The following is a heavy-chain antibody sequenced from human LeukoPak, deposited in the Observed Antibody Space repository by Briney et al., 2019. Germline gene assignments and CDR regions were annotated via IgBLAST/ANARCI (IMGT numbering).Heavy chain of an antibody. CDR2: IGTAGDT. CDR3: ARGISGSYSERDYFDY. J-gene: IGHJ4*02. Sequence: PGGSLRLSCAASGFTFSSYDMYWVRQGTEKGLEWVSAIGTAGDTYYPGSVKGRFTISRENAKNSLYLQMNSLRAGDTAVYYCARGISGSYSERDYFDYWGQGTLVTVSS. V-gene: IGHV3-13*01. D-gene: IGHD1-26*01. CDR1: GFTFSSYD.